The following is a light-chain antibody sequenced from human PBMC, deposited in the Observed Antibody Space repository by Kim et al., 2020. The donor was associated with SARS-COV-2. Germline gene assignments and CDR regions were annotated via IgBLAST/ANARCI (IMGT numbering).Light chain of an antibody. CDR1: QSVSSN. V-gene: IGKV3-15*01. Sequence: VSPGERATLSCRASQSVSSNFSWYQQKPGQAPRLLIYGASTRATGIPARFSGSGSGTEFTLTISSLQSEDFAVYYCQQYNNWPFTFGPGTKVDIK. CDR2: GAS. CDR3: QQYNNWPFT. J-gene: IGKJ3*01.